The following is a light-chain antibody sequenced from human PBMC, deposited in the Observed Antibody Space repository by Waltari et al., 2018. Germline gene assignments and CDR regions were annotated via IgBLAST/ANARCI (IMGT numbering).Light chain of an antibody. J-gene: IGKJ3*01. CDR1: QDISNY. Sequence: DLQMTQSPSSLSAFVGDRVITTCQASQDISNYLNWYQQKPGKAPKLLIRDASNLETGVPTRFSGSQSRTDFTLTISSLQPEDVGTYYCQRYDNLPIFAFGPGTKVEIK. CDR3: QRYDNLPIFA. V-gene: IGKV1-33*01. CDR2: DAS.